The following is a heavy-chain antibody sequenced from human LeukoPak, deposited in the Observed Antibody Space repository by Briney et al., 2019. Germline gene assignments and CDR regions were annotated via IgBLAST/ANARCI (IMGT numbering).Heavy chain of an antibody. D-gene: IGHD2-21*02. CDR2: MNPNSGNT. CDR1: GYTFTSYD. CDR3: SRGYCGGDCYPLYYYYYMDV. J-gene: IGHJ6*03. Sequence: ASVKVSCKASGYTFTSYDINWVRQATGHGLEWMGWMNPNSGNTGYAQKFQGRVTMTRNTSISTAYMELSSMRSEDTAVYYCSRGYCGGDCYPLYYYYYMDVWGKGTTVTVSS. V-gene: IGHV1-8*01.